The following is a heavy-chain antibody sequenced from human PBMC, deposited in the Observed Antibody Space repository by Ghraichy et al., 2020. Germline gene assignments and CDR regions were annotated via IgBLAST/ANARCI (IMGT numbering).Heavy chain of an antibody. Sequence: ASVKVSCKASGYTFIDHYMHWVRQAPGQGLEWMGWINPHSGVTNYAQKFQGRVTMTRDTSISTAYMELSSLSSVDTAVYYCARDQGVIGNPYGMDVWGQGTTVTVSS. CDR2: INPHSGVT. D-gene: IGHD3-10*01. CDR1: GYTFIDHY. J-gene: IGHJ6*02. CDR3: ARDQGVIGNPYGMDV. V-gene: IGHV1-2*02.